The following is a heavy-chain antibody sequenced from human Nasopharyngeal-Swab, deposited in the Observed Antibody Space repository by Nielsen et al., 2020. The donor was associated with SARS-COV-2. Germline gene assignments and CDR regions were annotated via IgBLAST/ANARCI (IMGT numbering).Heavy chain of an antibody. J-gene: IGHJ4*02. V-gene: IGHV3-30*03. D-gene: IGHD2-21*02. Sequence: GGSLRLSCAASGFTFSSYGMHWVRQAPGKGLEWVAVISYDGSNKYYADSVKGRFTISRDNSKNTLYLQRSSLRSEDTAVYYCAAVLPGLSYCGGDCYPYQALNFDYWGQGTLVTVSS. CDR2: ISYDGSNK. CDR1: GFTFSSYG. CDR3: AAVLPGLSYCGGDCYPYQALNFDY.